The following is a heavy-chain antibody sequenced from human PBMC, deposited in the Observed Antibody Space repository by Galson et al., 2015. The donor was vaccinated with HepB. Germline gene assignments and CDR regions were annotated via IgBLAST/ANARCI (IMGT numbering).Heavy chain of an antibody. CDR2: IYYSGST. Sequence: LTCTVSGGSISSGGYYWSWIRQHPGKGLEWIGYIYYSGSTYYNPSLKSRVTISVDTSKNQSSLKLSSVTAADTAVYYCARAVGRVRGVIAFDIWGQGTMVTVSS. V-gene: IGHV4-31*03. CDR3: ARAVGRVRGVIAFDI. J-gene: IGHJ3*02. D-gene: IGHD3-10*01. CDR1: GGSISSGGYY.